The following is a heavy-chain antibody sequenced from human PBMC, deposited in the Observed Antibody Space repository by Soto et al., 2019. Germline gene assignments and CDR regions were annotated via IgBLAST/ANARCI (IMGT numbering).Heavy chain of an antibody. J-gene: IGHJ4*02. CDR1: GGSISNYY. Sequence: SETLSLTCTVSGGSISNYYWRWVRQPPGKGLEWIGNIHYNGNTKYNPSLKSRVSMSVDTSKNQFSLRLISVTAADTAKYFCAREGNLGRWLQPLDFWGQGTLVTVSS. CDR3: AREGNLGRWLQPLDF. V-gene: IGHV4-59*01. D-gene: IGHD5-12*01. CDR2: IHYNGNT.